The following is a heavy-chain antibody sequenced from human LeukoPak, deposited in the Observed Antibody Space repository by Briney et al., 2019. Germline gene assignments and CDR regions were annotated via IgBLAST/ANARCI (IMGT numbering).Heavy chain of an antibody. D-gene: IGHD3-9*01. V-gene: IGHV3-53*01. CDR2: IYSGGST. J-gene: IGHJ4*02. CDR1: GFTVSSNY. CDR3: ARGYDILTGYYFDY. Sequence: PGGSLRLSCAASGFTVSSNYMRWVRQAPGKGLEWGSVIYSGGSTYYADSVKGRFTISRDNSKNTLYLQMNSLRAEDTAVYYCARGYDILTGYYFDYWGQGTLVTVSS.